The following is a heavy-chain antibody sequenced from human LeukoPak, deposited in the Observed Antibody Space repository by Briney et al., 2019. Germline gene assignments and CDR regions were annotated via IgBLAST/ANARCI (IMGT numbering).Heavy chain of an antibody. J-gene: IGHJ3*02. V-gene: IGHV1-69*02. Sequence: SVKVSCKASGGTFSSDTISWVRQAPGQGLEWMGRIIPILGIANYAQKFQGRVTITADKSTSTAYMELSSLRSEDTAVYYCARVQSGSYHQDAFDIWGQGTMVTVSS. D-gene: IGHD1-26*01. CDR1: GGTFSSDT. CDR2: IIPILGIA. CDR3: ARVQSGSYHQDAFDI.